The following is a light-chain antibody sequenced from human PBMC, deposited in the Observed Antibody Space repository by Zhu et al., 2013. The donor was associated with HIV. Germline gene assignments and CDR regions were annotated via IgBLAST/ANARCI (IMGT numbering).Light chain of an antibody. CDR1: QSVLYSSNNKNY. CDR2: WAS. V-gene: IGKV4-1*01. CDR3: QQYYTTLFT. J-gene: IGKJ3*01. Sequence: DIVMTQSPDSLAVSLGERATINCKSSQSVLYSSNNKNYLAWYQQKPGQPPKLLIYWASTRESGVPDRFSGSGSGTDFTLTISSLQAEDVAVYYCQQYYTTLFTFGPGTNLDV.